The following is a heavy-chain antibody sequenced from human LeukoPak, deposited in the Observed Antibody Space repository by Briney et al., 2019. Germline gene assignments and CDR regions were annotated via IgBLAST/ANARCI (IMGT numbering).Heavy chain of an antibody. D-gene: IGHD6-13*01. J-gene: IGHJ5*02. V-gene: IGHV1-18*01. Sequence: ASVKVSCKASGGTFSTYPISWVRQAPGQGLEWMGWISAYNGNTNYAQKLQGRVTMTTDTSTSTAYMELRSLRSDDTAVYYCARDLSDGIAAAGDFNWFDPWGQGTLVTVSS. CDR1: GGTFSTYP. CDR2: ISAYNGNT. CDR3: ARDLSDGIAAAGDFNWFDP.